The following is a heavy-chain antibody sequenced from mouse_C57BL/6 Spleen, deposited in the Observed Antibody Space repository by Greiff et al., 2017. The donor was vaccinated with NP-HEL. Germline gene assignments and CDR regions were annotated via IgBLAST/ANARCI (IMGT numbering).Heavy chain of an antibody. J-gene: IGHJ2*01. D-gene: IGHD3-3*01. V-gene: IGHV5-16*01. CDR1: GFTFSDYY. Sequence: EVQLVESEGGLVQPGSSMKLSCTASGFTFSDYYMAWVRQVPEKGLEWVANINYDGSSTYYLDSLKSRFIISRDNAKNILYLQMSSLKSEDTATYYCAREMGQDYFDYWGQGTTLTVSS. CDR3: AREMGQDYFDY. CDR2: INYDGSST.